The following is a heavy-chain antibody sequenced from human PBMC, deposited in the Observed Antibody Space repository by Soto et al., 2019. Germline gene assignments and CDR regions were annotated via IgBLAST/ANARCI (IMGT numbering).Heavy chain of an antibody. V-gene: IGHV3-23*01. Sequence: GGSLRLSCAASGFTFSSYAMSWVRQAPGKGLEWVSAISGSGGSTYYADYVKGRFTISRDNSKNTLYLQMNSLRAEDTAVYYCAKDLSYYDSSGYHTGSFDYWGQGTLVTVSS. CDR2: ISGSGGST. D-gene: IGHD3-22*01. CDR1: GFTFSSYA. J-gene: IGHJ4*02. CDR3: AKDLSYYDSSGYHTGSFDY.